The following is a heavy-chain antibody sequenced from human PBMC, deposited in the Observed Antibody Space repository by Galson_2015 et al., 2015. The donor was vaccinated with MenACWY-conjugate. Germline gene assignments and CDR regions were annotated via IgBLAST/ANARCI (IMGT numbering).Heavy chain of an antibody. V-gene: IGHV3-74*01. CDR2: INSDGTGT. J-gene: IGHJ4*02. CDR1: GFTFSSYW. Sequence: SLRLSCAASGFTFSSYWIHWVRHAPGKGLVWVSRINSDGTGTNYAGSVKGRFTISRDNPKNTVYMQMNSLRAEDTGVYYCGRVLVGTTNIDYWGQGTLVTVSS. D-gene: IGHD1-26*01. CDR3: GRVLVGTTNIDY.